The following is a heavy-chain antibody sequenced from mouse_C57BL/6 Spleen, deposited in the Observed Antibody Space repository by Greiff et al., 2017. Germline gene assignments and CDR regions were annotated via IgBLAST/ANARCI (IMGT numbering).Heavy chain of an antibody. J-gene: IGHJ3*01. CDR1: GFNIKDYY. Sequence: EEKLVESGAELVKPGASVKLSCTASGFNIKDYYMHWVKQRTEQGLEWIGRIDPEDGETKSAPKFQGKATITADTSSNTAYLQLSSLTSEDTAVXYCAPYYYGSRRTWFAYWGQGTLVTVSA. V-gene: IGHV14-2*01. D-gene: IGHD1-1*01. CDR3: APYYYGSRRTWFAY. CDR2: IDPEDGET.